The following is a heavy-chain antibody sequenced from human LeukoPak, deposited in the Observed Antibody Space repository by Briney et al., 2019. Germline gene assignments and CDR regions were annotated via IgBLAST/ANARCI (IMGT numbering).Heavy chain of an antibody. V-gene: IGHV1-8*01. Sequence: GASVKVSCKASGYTFTSYDINWVRQATGQGLEWMGWMNPNSGNTGYAQKFQGRVTMTRNTSISTAYMELSSLRSEDTAVYYCARELARPYDSSGYLYYYGMDVWGQGTTVTVSS. CDR2: MNPNSGNT. CDR3: ARELARPYDSSGYLYYYGMDV. D-gene: IGHD3-22*01. J-gene: IGHJ6*02. CDR1: GYTFTSYD.